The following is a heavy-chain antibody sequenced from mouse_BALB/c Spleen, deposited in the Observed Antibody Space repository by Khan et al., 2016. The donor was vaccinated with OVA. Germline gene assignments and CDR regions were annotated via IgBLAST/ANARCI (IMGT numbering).Heavy chain of an antibody. CDR3: AKDRIDY. J-gene: IGHJ2*01. CDR2: INPTSGYN. Sequence: QVQLKESGAELAKPGASVTMSCKASGYTFTSYWMHWIKQRPGQGLEWIGYINPTSGYNYYNQKFKDKATLTADKSSSTSYMQLSSLTSEYSADYYCAKDRIDYWGQGTALTVSS. V-gene: IGHV1-7*01. CDR1: GYTFTSYW.